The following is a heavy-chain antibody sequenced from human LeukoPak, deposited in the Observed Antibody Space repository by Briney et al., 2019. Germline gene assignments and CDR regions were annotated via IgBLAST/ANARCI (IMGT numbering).Heavy chain of an antibody. CDR2: MRRDGNEI. D-gene: IGHD5-24*01. CDR3: AKDLPRWLQLYFDY. Sequence: PGGSLRLSCSASGFTFSTYWMSWVRQAPGKGLEWVANMRRDGNEIYYLDSVRGRFTISRDNFKNTLYLQMNSLRAEDTAVYYCAKDLPRWLQLYFDYWGQGTLVTVSS. V-gene: IGHV3-7*03. J-gene: IGHJ4*02. CDR1: GFTFSTYW.